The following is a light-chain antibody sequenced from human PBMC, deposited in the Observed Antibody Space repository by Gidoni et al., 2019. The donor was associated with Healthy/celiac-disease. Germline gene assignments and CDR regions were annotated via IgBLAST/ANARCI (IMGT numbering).Light chain of an antibody. J-gene: IGKJ4*01. CDR2: AAS. Sequence: DIQMTQSPSSLSASVGDRVTITCRASQSISSYLNWYQQKPGKAPKLLIYAASSLQSGVPSRFSGSGSGTDFTLTISSLQPEEFATYYCQQSYSTPPVFGGGTKVEIK. CDR1: QSISSY. CDR3: QQSYSTPPV. V-gene: IGKV1-39*01.